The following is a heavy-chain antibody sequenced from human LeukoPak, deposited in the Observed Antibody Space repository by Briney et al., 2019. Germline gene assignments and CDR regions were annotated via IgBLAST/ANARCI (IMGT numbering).Heavy chain of an antibody. CDR3: ARGVSASGGAWFDP. Sequence: ASVKLSCKASGYTFTGYYIHWVRQAPGQGLEWMGWTNPNNGGTNYAQKFQGRVTMTRDTSITTAYMELSSLRSDDTAVYYCARGVSASGGAWFDPWGQGTLVTVSS. V-gene: IGHV1-2*02. CDR1: GYTFTGYY. J-gene: IGHJ5*02. D-gene: IGHD3-16*01. CDR2: TNPNNGGT.